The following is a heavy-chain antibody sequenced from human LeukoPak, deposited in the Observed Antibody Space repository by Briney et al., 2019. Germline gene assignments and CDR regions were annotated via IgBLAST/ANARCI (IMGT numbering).Heavy chain of an antibody. CDR3: ARGGYCSSTSCYLGAFDI. CDR1: GFTFSSYW. J-gene: IGHJ3*02. V-gene: IGHV3-7*04. D-gene: IGHD2-2*01. CDR2: IKQDGSEK. Sequence: HTGGSLRLSCAASGFTFSSYWMSWVRQAPGKGLEWVANIKQDGSEKYYVDSVKGRFTISRDNAKNSLSLQMDSLRAEDTAVFYCARGGYCSSTSCYLGAFDIWGQGTMVTVSS.